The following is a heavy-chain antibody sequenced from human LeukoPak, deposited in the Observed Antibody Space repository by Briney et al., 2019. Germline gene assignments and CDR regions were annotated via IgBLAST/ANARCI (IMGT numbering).Heavy chain of an antibody. CDR3: ARVVAATLGGGASAFDI. V-gene: IGHV4-59*01. Sequence: SETLSLTCTVSGGSISSYYWSWIRQPPEKGLEWIGIIYYSGSTYYNPSLKSRVTISVVTSKNQFSLKLSSVTAADTAVYYCARVVAATLGGGASAFDIWGQGTMVTVSS. J-gene: IGHJ3*02. CDR1: GGSISSYY. D-gene: IGHD2-15*01. CDR2: IYYSGST.